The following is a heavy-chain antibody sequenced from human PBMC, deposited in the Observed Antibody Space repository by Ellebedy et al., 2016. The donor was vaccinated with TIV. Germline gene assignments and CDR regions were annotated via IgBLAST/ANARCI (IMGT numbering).Heavy chain of an antibody. J-gene: IGHJ4*02. V-gene: IGHV3-48*02. CDR2: ISGSSRAI. Sequence: PGGSLRLSCAASGFTFSTYSMSWVRQAPGKGLEWLSCISGSSRAIRYADSVKGRFTISRDNAKNLLYLQMNSLRDEDTAVYYCARDQETGITVVVVDRFDSWGQGTQVTVSS. D-gene: IGHD3-22*01. CDR3: ARDQETGITVVVVDRFDS. CDR1: GFTFSTYS.